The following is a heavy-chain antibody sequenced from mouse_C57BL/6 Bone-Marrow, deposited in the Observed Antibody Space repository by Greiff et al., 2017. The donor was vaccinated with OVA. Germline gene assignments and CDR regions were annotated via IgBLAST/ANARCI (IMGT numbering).Heavy chain of an antibody. CDR1: GYTFTSYG. D-gene: IGHD2-5*01. V-gene: IGHV1-81*01. CDR3: ARESNYEAY. CDR2: IYPRSGNN. J-gene: IGHJ3*01. Sequence: QVHVKQSGAELARPGASVKLSCKASGYTFTSYGISWVKQRTGQGLEWIGEIYPRSGNNYYNEKFKGKATLTADKSSSTAYMELRSLTSEDSAVYFCARESNYEAYWGQGTLVTVSA.